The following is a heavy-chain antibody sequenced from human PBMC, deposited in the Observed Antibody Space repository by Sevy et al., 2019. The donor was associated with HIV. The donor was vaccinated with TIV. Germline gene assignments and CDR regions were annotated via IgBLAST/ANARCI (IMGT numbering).Heavy chain of an antibody. CDR2: ISADGSNQ. CDR3: ARDTKRPLIMANSGSLDY. D-gene: IGHD1-26*01. J-gene: IGHJ4*02. Sequence: GGSLRLSCAASGFTFSNNAMHWVRQAPGKGLEWVAVISADGSNQYYADSVKGRFTISRDNSRNTVFLQMKTLGADDTAVYHCARDTKRPLIMANSGSLDYWGQGTQVTVSS. CDR1: GFTFSNNA. V-gene: IGHV3-30*19.